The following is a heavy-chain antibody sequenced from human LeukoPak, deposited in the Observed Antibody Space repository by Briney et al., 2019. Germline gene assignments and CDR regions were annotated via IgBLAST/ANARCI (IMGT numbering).Heavy chain of an antibody. J-gene: IGHJ3*02. CDR1: GFTFSSYA. D-gene: IGHD4-11*01. CDR3: AKDRTPTVTLDVFDI. Sequence: GGSLRLSCAASGFTFSSYAMSWVRQAPGEGLEWVSGISISGGSTYYADSVKGRFTISRDNSKNTLYLQMNSLRAEDTAVYYCAKDRTPTVTLDVFDIWGQGTMVTVSS. V-gene: IGHV3-23*01. CDR2: ISISGGST.